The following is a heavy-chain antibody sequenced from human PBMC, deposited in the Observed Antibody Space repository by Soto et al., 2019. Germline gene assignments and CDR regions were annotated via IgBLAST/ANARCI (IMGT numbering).Heavy chain of an antibody. CDR1: GFTPTTTP. Sequence: EVQLLESGGGLVLPGGSLRLSCAGSGFTPTTTPLSWVRQPPGKGLEWVTTISGTASRTYYVDSVKGRFFISRDNSKNTVTLPLNNLTLDDTDVYYCATSFGYCDNWGQGTRVTVSS. D-gene: IGHD2-2*03. V-gene: IGHV3-23*01. J-gene: IGHJ4*02. CDR3: ATSFGYCDN. CDR2: ISGTASRT.